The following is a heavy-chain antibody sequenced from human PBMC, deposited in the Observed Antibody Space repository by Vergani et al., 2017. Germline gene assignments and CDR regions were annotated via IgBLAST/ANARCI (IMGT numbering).Heavy chain of an antibody. CDR3: ARHDAMAAPSSIDY. CDR2: IYTSGST. Sequence: QVQLQESGPGLVKPSETLSLTCTVSGGSISSYYWSWIRQPAGKGLEWIGRIYTSGSTNYNPSLKSRVTMSVDTSKNQFSLKLSSVTAADTAMYYCARHDAMAAPSSIDYWGQGTLVTVSS. V-gene: IGHV4-4*07. J-gene: IGHJ4*02. D-gene: IGHD5-24*01. CDR1: GGSISSYY.